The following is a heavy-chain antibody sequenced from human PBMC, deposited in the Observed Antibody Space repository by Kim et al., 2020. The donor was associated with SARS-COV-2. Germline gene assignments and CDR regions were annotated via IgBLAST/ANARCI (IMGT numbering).Heavy chain of an antibody. D-gene: IGHD6-19*01. V-gene: IGHV3-49*03. CDR1: GFTFGDYT. CDR3: IPSYDSGWHVALK. CDR2: VRSKSYGGTT. J-gene: IGHJ4*02. Sequence: GGSLRLSCSASGFTFGDYTMSWFRQSPGKGLEWVGLVRSKSYGGTTEYAASVKGRFTISRDDSKNLAYLQMTSLKTEDTAVYYCIPSYDSGWHVALKWGQGTLVTVSA.